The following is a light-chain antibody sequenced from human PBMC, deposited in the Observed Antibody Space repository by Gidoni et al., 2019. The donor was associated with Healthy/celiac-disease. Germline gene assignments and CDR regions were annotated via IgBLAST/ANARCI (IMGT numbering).Light chain of an antibody. CDR2: GAS. Sequence: IVLTQSPSTLSLSPGERATLSCRASQSVSSSYLAWYQQKPGQAPRLLIYGASSRATGIPDRFSGSGSGTDFTLTISRLEPEDFAVYYCQQYGSSPITFXXXTRLEIK. CDR1: QSVSSSY. CDR3: QQYGSSPIT. J-gene: IGKJ5*01. V-gene: IGKV3-20*01.